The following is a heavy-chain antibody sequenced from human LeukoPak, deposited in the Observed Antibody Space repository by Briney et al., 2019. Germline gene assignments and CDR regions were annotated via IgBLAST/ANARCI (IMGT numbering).Heavy chain of an antibody. J-gene: IGHJ5*02. CDR3: ARSRAFNSGAFDP. D-gene: IGHD1-26*01. CDR1: GASVSSASY. CDR2: IYNGVNT. Sequence: SETLSLTCTVSGASVSSASYWSWIRQPPGQGVEWIAHIYNGVNTNYNPSLKSRVTISVDTSKNQFSLRLNSVTAADTAVHYCARSRAFNSGAFDPWGQGSLVTVSS. V-gene: IGHV4-61*01.